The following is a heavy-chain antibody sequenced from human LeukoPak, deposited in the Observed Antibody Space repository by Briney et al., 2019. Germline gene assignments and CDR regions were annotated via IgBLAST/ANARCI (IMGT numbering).Heavy chain of an antibody. CDR1: GFTFRDYY. J-gene: IGHJ4*02. CDR3: ARGIAAAGQFDY. Sequence: GGSLRFSCAASGFTFRDYYMSWIRQAPGKGLEWVSYISSSGSTIYYADSVKGRFTISRDNAKNSLYLQMSSLRAEDTAVYYCARGIAAAGQFDYWGQGTLVTVSS. V-gene: IGHV3-11*04. D-gene: IGHD6-13*01. CDR2: ISSSGSTI.